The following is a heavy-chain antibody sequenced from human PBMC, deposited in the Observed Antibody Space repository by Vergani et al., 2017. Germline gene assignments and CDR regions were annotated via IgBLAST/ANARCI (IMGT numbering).Heavy chain of an antibody. V-gene: IGHV3-30*04. D-gene: IGHD6-6*01. CDR1: GFTFSSYA. Sequence: QVQLVESGGGVVQPGRSLRLSCAASGFTFSSYAMHWVRQAPGKGLEWVAVISYDGSNKYYADSVKGRFTISRDNSKNTLYLQMNSLRAEDTAVYYCARDRLGRQLARNNFDYWGQGTLVTVSS. CDR3: ARDRLGRQLARNNFDY. CDR2: ISYDGSNK. J-gene: IGHJ4*02.